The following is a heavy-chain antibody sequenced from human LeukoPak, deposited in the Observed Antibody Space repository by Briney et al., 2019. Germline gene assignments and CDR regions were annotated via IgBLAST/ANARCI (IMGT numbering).Heavy chain of an antibody. CDR1: GFTFSSYA. V-gene: IGHV3-23*01. Sequence: PGGSLRLSCAASGFTFSSYAMSCVRQAPGKGLEWVSAISRNGGSPYYADSVKGRFTNSRDNSKNTLYLQRNSLRAEDTAVYYCAKDLLVNDYWGQGTLVTVSS. CDR2: ISRNGGSP. D-gene: IGHD3-22*01. J-gene: IGHJ4*02. CDR3: AKDLLVNDY.